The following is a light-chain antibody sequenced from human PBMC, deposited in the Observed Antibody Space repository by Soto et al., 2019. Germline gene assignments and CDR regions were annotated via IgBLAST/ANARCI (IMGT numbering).Light chain of an antibody. J-gene: IGKJ4*01. Sequence: EIVLTQSPGTLSLSPGERATLSCRSIQSVSSSNLAWYQQKPGQPPRLLIYGASSRATGIPDRFSGSGSGTDFTLTISRLEPEDFAVYFCQQYGSAPLTFGGGTKVDIK. CDR2: GAS. CDR1: QSVSSSN. V-gene: IGKV3-20*01. CDR3: QQYGSAPLT.